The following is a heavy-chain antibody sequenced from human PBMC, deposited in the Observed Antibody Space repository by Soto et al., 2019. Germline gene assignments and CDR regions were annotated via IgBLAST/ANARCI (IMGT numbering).Heavy chain of an antibody. D-gene: IGHD3-16*01. V-gene: IGHV3-64*01. CDR1: GFTFSSYA. CDR3: ARAYLGGPDIDY. Sequence: EVQLVESGGGLVQPGGSLRLSCAASGFTFSSYAMHWVRQAPGKGREYVSAISSNGGSTYCANSLKGRFTISRNNSKNTLYLQMGSLRAEDMAVYYCARAYLGGPDIDYWGQGTLVTVSS. J-gene: IGHJ4*02. CDR2: ISSNGGST.